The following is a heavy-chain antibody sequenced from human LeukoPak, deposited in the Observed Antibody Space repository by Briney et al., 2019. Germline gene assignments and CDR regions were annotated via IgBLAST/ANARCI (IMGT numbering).Heavy chain of an antibody. CDR3: ARDRYSYGATYYYYYGMDV. CDR1: GFTFSSYA. D-gene: IGHD5-18*01. J-gene: IGHJ6*02. Sequence: PGGSLRLSCAASGFTFSSYAMSWVRQAPGKGLEWVANIKQDGSEKYYVDSVKGRFTISRDNAKNSLYLQMNSLRAEDTAVYYCARDRYSYGATYYYYYGMDVSGQGTTVTVSS. V-gene: IGHV3-7*01. CDR2: IKQDGSEK.